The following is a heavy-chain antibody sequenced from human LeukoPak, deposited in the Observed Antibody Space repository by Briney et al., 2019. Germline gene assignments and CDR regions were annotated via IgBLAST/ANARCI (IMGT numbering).Heavy chain of an antibody. J-gene: IGHJ4*02. D-gene: IGHD3-10*01. V-gene: IGHV3-23*01. CDR2: NSGSGGRT. Sequence: GGSLRLSCAASGFTFSSYAMSWVRQAPGKGLEWVSANSGSGGRTYYADSVKGRYTISRDNSKNALYLQMNSLRAEDAAVYYCAKGVNILGSSYFDYWGQGTRVTASS. CDR1: GFTFSSYA. CDR3: AKGVNILGSSYFDY.